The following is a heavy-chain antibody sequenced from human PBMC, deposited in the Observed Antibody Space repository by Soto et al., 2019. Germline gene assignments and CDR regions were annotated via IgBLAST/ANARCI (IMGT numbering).Heavy chain of an antibody. Sequence: SETLSLTCAVYGGSFSGYYWSWIRQPPGKGLEWIGEINHSGSTNYNPSLKSRVTISVDTSKNQFSLKLSSVTAADTAVYYCARGALSGVRYYYYGMDVWGQGTTVTVSS. V-gene: IGHV4-34*01. D-gene: IGHD3-10*01. CDR3: ARGALSGVRYYYYGMDV. CDR2: INHSGST. CDR1: GGSFSGYY. J-gene: IGHJ6*02.